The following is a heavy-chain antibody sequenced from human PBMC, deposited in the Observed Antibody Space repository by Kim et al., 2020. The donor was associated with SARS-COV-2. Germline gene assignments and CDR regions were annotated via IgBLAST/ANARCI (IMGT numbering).Heavy chain of an antibody. Sequence: SETLSLTCTVSGGSFSSYYWSWIRQPAGKGLEWIGRIYTSGSTNYNPSLKSRVTMSVDTAKHQFSLKLNSVTAAETAVYYCATGSGRDYDYYMDVWGKGTTVTVSS. CDR2: IYTSGST. V-gene: IGHV4-4*07. D-gene: IGHD3-10*01. CDR3: ATGSGRDYDYYMDV. CDR1: GGSFSSYY. J-gene: IGHJ6*03.